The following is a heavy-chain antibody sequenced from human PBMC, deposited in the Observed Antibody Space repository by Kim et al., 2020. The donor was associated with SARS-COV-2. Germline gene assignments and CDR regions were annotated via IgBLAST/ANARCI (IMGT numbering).Heavy chain of an antibody. Sequence: PSLKSRVTIPLDMSKNQFSLNLRSVTAADTAMYYCARNTFFIAAAGTSDYWGQGTLVTVSS. CDR3: ARNTFFIAAAGTSDY. D-gene: IGHD6-13*01. J-gene: IGHJ4*02. V-gene: IGHV4-30-2*04.